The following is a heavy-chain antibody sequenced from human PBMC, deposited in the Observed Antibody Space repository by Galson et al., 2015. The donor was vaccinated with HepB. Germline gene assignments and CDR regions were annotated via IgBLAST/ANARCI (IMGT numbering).Heavy chain of an antibody. V-gene: IGHV3-33*01. J-gene: IGHJ4*02. CDR3: ALSISSGSMAY. D-gene: IGHD3-10*01. CDR2: IWHDGTLE. CDR1: GFTFSSYG. Sequence: SLRLSCAASGFTFSSYGLHWFRQAPGKGLEWVAVIWHDGTLEDYSDSVKGRFIISTDTSKKTLSLQMNSLRGEDTATYFCALSISSGSMAYWGQGTLVTVSS.